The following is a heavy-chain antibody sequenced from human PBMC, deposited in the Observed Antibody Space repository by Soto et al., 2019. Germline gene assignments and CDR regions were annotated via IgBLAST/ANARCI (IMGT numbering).Heavy chain of an antibody. D-gene: IGHD2-2*01. Sequence: EVQLVESGGGLVQPGGSLKLSCVASGYTFSGSAFHWVRQASGKGLEWVGRIRGKANSYETAYAESVKGRFTISRDDSKNTAFLQMNSLKTEDTDVYYCTSRYCSSASCHTWGQGTRVTVSS. V-gene: IGHV3-73*01. CDR2: IRGKANSYET. CDR3: TSRYCSSASCHT. J-gene: IGHJ5*02. CDR1: GYTFSGSA.